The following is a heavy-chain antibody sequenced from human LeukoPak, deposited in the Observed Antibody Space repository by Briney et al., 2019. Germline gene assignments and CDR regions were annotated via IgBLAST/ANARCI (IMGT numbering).Heavy chain of an antibody. Sequence: GGSLRLSCAASGFTFSSYAMSWVRQAPGKGLEWVSAISGSGGSTYYADSVKGRFTISRDNAKNSLYLQMNSLRAEDTAVYYCAREKRITMVRGVKNNYYYYGMDVWGQGTTVTVSS. CDR2: ISGSGGST. J-gene: IGHJ6*02. CDR1: GFTFSSYA. D-gene: IGHD3-10*01. V-gene: IGHV3-23*01. CDR3: AREKRITMVRGVKNNYYYYGMDV.